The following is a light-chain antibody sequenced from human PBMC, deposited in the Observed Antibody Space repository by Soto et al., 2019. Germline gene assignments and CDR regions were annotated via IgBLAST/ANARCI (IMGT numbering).Light chain of an antibody. V-gene: IGKV3-20*01. Sequence: EFVLTQYPGTLSLSPGERATLSCRASQTVRNNYLAWYQQKPGQAPRLLIYDASSRATGIPDRFRGGGSRTDFTLTISRLEPEDFAVYSCQQFSSYPLTVGGGTKVDSK. CDR3: QQFSSYPLT. CDR2: DAS. CDR1: QTVRNNY. J-gene: IGKJ4*01.